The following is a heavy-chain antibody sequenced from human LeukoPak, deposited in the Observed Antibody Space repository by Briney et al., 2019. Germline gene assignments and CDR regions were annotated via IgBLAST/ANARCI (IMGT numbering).Heavy chain of an antibody. J-gene: IGHJ4*02. D-gene: IGHD6-19*01. V-gene: IGHV4-59*08. CDR2: IYYSGST. CDR1: GGSISRYS. CDR3: ARHIAVAGNFDY. Sequence: PSETLSLTCTVSGGSISRYSWTWIRQPPGKGLVWIGSIYYSGSTNYNPSLKSGVAIPLDTSKSKCSLWLSSVTAADTAVYYCARHIAVAGNFDYSGQGALVTVSS.